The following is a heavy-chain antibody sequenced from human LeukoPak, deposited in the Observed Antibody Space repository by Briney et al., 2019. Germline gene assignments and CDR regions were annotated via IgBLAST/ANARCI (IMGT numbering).Heavy chain of an antibody. CDR2: ISGSGGTT. CDR1: GFTFSRYA. CDR3: AKYEAYYYDSSGYRPFDN. J-gene: IGHJ4*02. V-gene: IGHV3-23*01. D-gene: IGHD3-22*01. Sequence: GGSLRLSCAAAGFTFSRYAMSWVRQAPGKGLEWVSAISGSGGTTYYVDFVKGRFTISRDNSKNTLYLQVNSLRAEDTAVYYCAKYEAYYYDSSGYRPFDNWGQGTLVTVSS.